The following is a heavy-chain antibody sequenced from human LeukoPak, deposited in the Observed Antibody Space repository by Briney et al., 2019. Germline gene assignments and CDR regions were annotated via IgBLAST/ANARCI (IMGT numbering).Heavy chain of an antibody. V-gene: IGHV3-53*01. J-gene: IGHJ5*02. CDR2: IYSGGST. Sequence: GGSLRLSWAASGFTFSSYGMHWVRQAPGKGLEWVSVIYSGGSTYYADSVKGRFTISRDNSKNTLYLQMNSLRAEDTAVYYCANYRVGATTSNWFDPWGQGTLVTVSS. D-gene: IGHD1-26*01. CDR3: ANYRVGATTSNWFDP. CDR1: GFTFSSYG.